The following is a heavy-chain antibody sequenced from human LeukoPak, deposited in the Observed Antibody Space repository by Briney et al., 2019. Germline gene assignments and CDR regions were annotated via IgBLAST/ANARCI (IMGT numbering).Heavy chain of an antibody. J-gene: IGHJ4*02. D-gene: IGHD6-19*01. Sequence: PGGSLRLSCAASGFTFSRYSMHWVRQAPGKGLEWVSSIPSSSDYRYYADSVKGRLTMSRDNAKNSLYLHMNSLRAEDTAVYYCARESWYSSGWSGAIDYWGQGTLVTVSS. CDR2: IPSSSDYR. CDR3: ARESWYSSGWSGAIDY. V-gene: IGHV3-21*01. CDR1: GFTFSRYS.